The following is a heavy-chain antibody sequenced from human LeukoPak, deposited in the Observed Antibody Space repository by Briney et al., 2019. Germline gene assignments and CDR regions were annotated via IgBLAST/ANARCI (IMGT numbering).Heavy chain of an antibody. CDR2: INPSGGST. Sequence: GASVKVSCKASGYTFTSYYMHWVRQAPGQGLEWMGIINPSGGSTSYAQKFQGRVTMTRDTSTSTVYMELSSLRSEDTAVYYCARGDTAMVRYYYHGMDVWGQGTTVTVSS. J-gene: IGHJ6*02. V-gene: IGHV1-46*01. D-gene: IGHD5-18*01. CDR3: ARGDTAMVRYYYHGMDV. CDR1: GYTFTSYY.